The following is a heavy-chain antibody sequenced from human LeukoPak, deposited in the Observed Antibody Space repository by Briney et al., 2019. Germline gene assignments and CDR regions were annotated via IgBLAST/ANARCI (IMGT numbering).Heavy chain of an antibody. J-gene: IGHJ4*02. CDR2: INPNSGGT. D-gene: IGHD3-3*01. CDR1: GYTFTGYY. CDR3: ARVDYDFWSFFDY. Sequence: GASVKVSCKASGYTFTGYYMHWVRQAPGQGLEWMGRINPNSGGTNYAQKFQGRVTMTRDTSTSTAYMELRSLRSDDTAVYYCARVDYDFWSFFDYWGQGTLVTVSS. V-gene: IGHV1-2*06.